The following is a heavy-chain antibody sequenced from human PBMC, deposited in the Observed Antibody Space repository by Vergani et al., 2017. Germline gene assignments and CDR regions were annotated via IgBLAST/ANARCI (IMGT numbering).Heavy chain of an antibody. CDR1: GFTVSSNY. Sequence: EVQLVESGGGLIQPGGSLRLSCAASGFTVSSNYMSWVRQAPGKGLEWVSYISSSSSTIYYADSVKGRFTISRDNAKNSLYLQMNSLRDEDTAVYYCARQYYYDSSGYYPNDYWGQGTLVTVSS. CDR3: ARQYYYDSSGYYPNDY. CDR2: ISSSSSTI. D-gene: IGHD3-22*01. J-gene: IGHJ4*02. V-gene: IGHV3-48*02.